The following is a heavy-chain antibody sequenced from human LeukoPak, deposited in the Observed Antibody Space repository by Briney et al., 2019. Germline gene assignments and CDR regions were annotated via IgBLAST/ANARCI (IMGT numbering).Heavy chain of an antibody. J-gene: IGHJ4*02. CDR2: IYTSGGT. D-gene: IGHD3-22*01. CDR1: GGSIGSYY. V-gene: IGHV4-4*07. Sequence: SETLSLTCTVSGGSIGSYYWSWIRQPAGKGLEWIGRIYTSGGTNYNPSLKSRVTMSVDTSKNQFSLKLSSVTAADTAEYYCARYTYYYDSSGYYPYFFDYWGQGTLVTVSS. CDR3: ARYTYYYDSSGYYPYFFDY.